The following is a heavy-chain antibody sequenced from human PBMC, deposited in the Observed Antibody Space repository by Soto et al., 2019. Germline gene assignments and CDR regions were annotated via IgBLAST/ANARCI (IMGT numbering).Heavy chain of an antibody. CDR3: TTDRRADTIFGVVITTYGMDV. CDR1: GFTFSNAW. CDR2: IKSKTDGGTT. J-gene: IGHJ6*02. V-gene: IGHV3-15*07. Sequence: EVQLVESGGGLVKPGGSLRLSCAASGFTFSNAWMNWVRQAPGKGLEWVGRIKSKTDGGTTDYAAPVKGRFTISRDDSKNTLYLQMNSLKTEDTAVYYCTTDRRADTIFGVVITTYGMDVWGQGTTVTVSS. D-gene: IGHD3-3*01.